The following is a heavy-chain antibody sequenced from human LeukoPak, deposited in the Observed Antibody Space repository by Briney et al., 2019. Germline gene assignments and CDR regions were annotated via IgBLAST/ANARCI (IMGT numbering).Heavy chain of an antibody. V-gene: IGHV3-7*03. CDR3: AKEGRSLQTY. Sequence: GGSLRLSCAASGFMFSSNWMSWVRLAPGKGLEWVANVEEDGTETYYVDSVKGRFTISRDNAKNSSYLQMNSLRVEDTAVYYCAKEGRSLQTYWGQGTLVTVSS. J-gene: IGHJ4*02. D-gene: IGHD5-24*01. CDR1: GFMFSSNW. CDR2: VEEDGTET.